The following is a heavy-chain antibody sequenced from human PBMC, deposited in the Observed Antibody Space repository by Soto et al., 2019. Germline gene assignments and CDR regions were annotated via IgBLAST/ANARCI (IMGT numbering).Heavy chain of an antibody. J-gene: IGHJ6*02. V-gene: IGHV4-39*01. CDR1: GGSISSTDHY. CDR2: IYFAGIT. CDR3: ARLVFHCLRGSCDDYSFYGLDV. D-gene: IGHD2-15*01. Sequence: SETLSLTCTVSGGSISSTDHYWGWVRQPPGKVLEWLGSIYFAGITFHNPALKSRATISVDTSRNQFSLRLTTVTASDTAVYYCARLVFHCLRGSCDDYSFYGLDVWGQGTTVTVSS.